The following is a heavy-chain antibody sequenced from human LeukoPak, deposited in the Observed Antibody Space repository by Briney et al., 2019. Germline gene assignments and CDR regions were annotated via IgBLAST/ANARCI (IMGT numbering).Heavy chain of an antibody. CDR3: ARDLGPGGYSSSFSDY. Sequence: GGSLRLSCAASGFTFSDYYMSWVRQAPGKVLEWVSYIISSSSYTNYADSGKGRFTISRDNAKNSLYLQMNSLRAEDTAVYYCARDLGPGGYSSSFSDYWGQGTLVTVSS. CDR2: IISSSSYT. J-gene: IGHJ4*02. V-gene: IGHV3-11*06. D-gene: IGHD6-13*01. CDR1: GFTFSDYY.